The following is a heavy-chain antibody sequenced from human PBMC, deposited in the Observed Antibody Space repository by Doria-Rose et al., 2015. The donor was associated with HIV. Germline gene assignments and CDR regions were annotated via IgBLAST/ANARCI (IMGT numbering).Heavy chain of an antibody. Sequence: QVTLKESGPVLVKPTETLTLTCTVSGVSLSSPGMGVSWIRQPPGQALEWLANNSSDDERSYKTSLKSRLTISRGTSKGQVVHTMTDMDPVDTATYYCARIKSSRWYHKYYFDFWGQGTLVIVSA. CDR1: GVSLSSPGMG. J-gene: IGHJ4*02. CDR2: NSSDDER. V-gene: IGHV2-26*01. D-gene: IGHD6-13*01. CDR3: ARIKSSRWYHKYYFDF.